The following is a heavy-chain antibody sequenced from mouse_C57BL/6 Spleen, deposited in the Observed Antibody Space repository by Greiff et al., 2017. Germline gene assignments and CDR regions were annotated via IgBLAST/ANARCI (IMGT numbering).Heavy chain of an antibody. CDR1: GFNINDDY. CDR2: IDPENGDT. CDR3: ATPGVASYYFDY. V-gene: IGHV14-4*01. D-gene: IGHD1-1*01. J-gene: IGHJ2*01. Sequence: VQLQQSGAELVRPGASVKLSCTASGFNINDDYMHWVKQRPEQGLEWIGWIDPENGDTEYASKFQGKATITADTSSNTAYLQLSSLTSADTAVDYCATPGVASYYFDYWGQGTTLTVSS.